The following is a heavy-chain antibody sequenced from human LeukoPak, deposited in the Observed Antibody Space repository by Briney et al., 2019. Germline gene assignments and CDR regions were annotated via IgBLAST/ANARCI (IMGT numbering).Heavy chain of an antibody. CDR1: GCTFTSYG. D-gene: IGHD5-18*01. V-gene: IGHV1-18*01. CDR2: ISAYNGNT. J-gene: IGHJ4*02. CDR3: ARLNTAMGSFDY. Sequence: ASVKVSCKASGCTFTSYGISWVRQAPGQGLEWMGWISAYNGNTNYAQKLQGRVTMTTDTATSTAYMELRSLRSDDTAVYYCARLNTAMGSFDYWGQGTLVTVSS.